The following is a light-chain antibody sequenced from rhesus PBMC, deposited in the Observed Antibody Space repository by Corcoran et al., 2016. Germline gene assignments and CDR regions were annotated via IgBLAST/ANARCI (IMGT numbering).Light chain of an antibody. CDR1: QRVSSY. CDR2: GAS. V-gene: IGKV3S9*01. CDR3: QQCNIWRT. Sequence: EIVMTQSPATLSLSPGERATLPCRASQRVSSYVAWYQQKPEQAPRLLIYGASSRATGIPDRFSGSGSGTDFTLIISSLEPGDVGLYYCQQCNIWRTFGQGTKVDIK. J-gene: IGKJ1*01.